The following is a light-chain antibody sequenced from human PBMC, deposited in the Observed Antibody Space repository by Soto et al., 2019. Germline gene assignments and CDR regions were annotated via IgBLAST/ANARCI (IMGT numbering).Light chain of an antibody. CDR1: TSDVGSYNL. Sequence: QSALTQPASVSGSPGQSITISCTGTTSDVGSYNLVSWYQQHPGKAPKLIIYEVSERPSGVSTRFSGSKSGNMASLTISGLQAEEAAEYYCCSYATPRQFGGGTKLTVL. CDR2: EVS. J-gene: IGLJ2*01. V-gene: IGLV2-23*02. CDR3: CSYATPRQ.